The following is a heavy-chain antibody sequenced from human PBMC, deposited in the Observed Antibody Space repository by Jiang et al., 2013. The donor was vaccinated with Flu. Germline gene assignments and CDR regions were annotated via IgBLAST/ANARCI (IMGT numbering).Heavy chain of an antibody. J-gene: IGHJ6*02. CDR2: ISYGGNSK. Sequence: GGGVVQPGRSLRLSCAASGISFRTSAMHWVRQAPGKGLEWVAVISYGGNSKEYADSVKGRFTISRDNSKNTLFVQMDSLRAEDTAVYYCARSDWSDGMDVWGQGTTVIVSS. CDR3: ARSDWSDGMDV. CDR1: GISFRTSA. D-gene: IGHD2-21*01. V-gene: IGHV3-30-3*01.